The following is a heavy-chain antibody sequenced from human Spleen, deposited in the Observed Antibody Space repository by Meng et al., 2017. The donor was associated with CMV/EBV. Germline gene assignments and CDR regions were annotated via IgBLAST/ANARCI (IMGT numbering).Heavy chain of an antibody. J-gene: IGHJ4*02. D-gene: IGHD3-10*02. CDR2: INHSGST. CDR1: GGSFSGYY. CDR3: ARGPRTRFGERFDY. Sequence: QVQPQEWVPGLVKPSRPLSPTCAGYGGSFSGYYWSWIRQPPGKGLEWIGEINHSGSTNYNPSLKSRVTISVDTSKNQFSLKLSSVTAADTAVYYCARGPRTRFGERFDYWGQGTLVTVSS. V-gene: IGHV4-34*01.